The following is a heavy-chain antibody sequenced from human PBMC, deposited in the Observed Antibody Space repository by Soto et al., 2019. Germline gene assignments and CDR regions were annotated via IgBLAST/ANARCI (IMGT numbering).Heavy chain of an antibody. CDR1: GGTISSYA. CDR3: ARESAYSSSWYYYGMDV. CDR2: IIPIFGTA. V-gene: IGHV1-69*01. Sequence: QVQLVQSGAEVKKPGSSVKVSCKASGGTISSYAISWVRQAPGQGLEWMGGIIPIFGTANYAQKFQGRVTITADESTSTAYMELSSLRSEDTAVYYCARESAYSSSWYYYGMDVWGQGTTVTVSS. D-gene: IGHD6-13*01. J-gene: IGHJ6*02.